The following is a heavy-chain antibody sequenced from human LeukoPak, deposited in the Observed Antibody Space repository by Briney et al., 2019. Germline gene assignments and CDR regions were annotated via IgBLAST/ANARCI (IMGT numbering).Heavy chain of an antibody. CDR1: GYSISSGYY. CDR3: ARDQTGYGGNSD. V-gene: IGHV4-38-2*02. Sequence: SETLSLTCSVSGYSISSGYYWGWIRQPPGKGLEWIGCIYHGGTTYYNPSLKSRVIISLDTSKNQFSLKLSSVTAADTAVYFCARDQTGYGGNSDWGQGSLVTVSS. J-gene: IGHJ4*02. CDR2: IYHGGTT. D-gene: IGHD4-23*01.